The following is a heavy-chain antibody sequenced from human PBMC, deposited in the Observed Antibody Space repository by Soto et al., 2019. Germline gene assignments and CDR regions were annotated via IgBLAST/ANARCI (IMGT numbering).Heavy chain of an antibody. CDR2: IKSNPDGGTT. Sequence: EVQLVESGGGFVKPGGSLRLSCAASGLTFSNTWLNWVRQGPVRGLEWGGRIKSNPDGGTTDYAAPVKGRFTISSDDSKNTMYLEMDSLKTEDTAVYYCTRLYGVWGQGTTVTVSS. CDR3: TRLYGV. D-gene: IGHD3-10*01. J-gene: IGHJ6*02. V-gene: IGHV3-15*07. CDR1: GLTFSNTW.